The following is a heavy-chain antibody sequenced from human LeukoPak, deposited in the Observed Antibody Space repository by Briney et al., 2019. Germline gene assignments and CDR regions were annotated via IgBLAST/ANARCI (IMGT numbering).Heavy chain of an antibody. Sequence: GGSLRLSSAASGFTFSSYAMHWVRQAPGKGLEWVAVISYDGSNKYYADSVKGRFTISRDNSKNTLYLQMNSLRAEDTAVYYCARDPVDSSGWYESDFDYWGQGTLVTVSS. CDR1: GFTFSSYA. CDR3: ARDPVDSSGWYESDFDY. CDR2: ISYDGSNK. D-gene: IGHD6-19*01. V-gene: IGHV3-30-3*01. J-gene: IGHJ4*02.